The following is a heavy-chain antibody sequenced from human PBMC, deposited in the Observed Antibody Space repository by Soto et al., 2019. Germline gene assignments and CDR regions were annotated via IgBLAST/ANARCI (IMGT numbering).Heavy chain of an antibody. J-gene: IGHJ6*02. Sequence: EVQLLESGGGLVQPGGSLRLSCAASGFTFSSYAMSWVRQAPGKGLEWVSSISTSGGSTYYADSVKGRFTISRDNSNNTLYLQMNSLRAEDTAVHYCSLSDRYYGMDVWGLGTTVTVSS. CDR2: ISTSGGST. CDR1: GFTFSSYA. V-gene: IGHV3-23*01. CDR3: SLSDRYYGMDV.